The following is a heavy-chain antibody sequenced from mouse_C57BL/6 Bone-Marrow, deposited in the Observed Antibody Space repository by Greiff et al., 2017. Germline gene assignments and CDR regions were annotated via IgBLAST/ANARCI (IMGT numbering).Heavy chain of an antibody. V-gene: IGHV1-82*01. D-gene: IGHD1-1*01. CDR3: ASITTVVANYFDY. CDR1: GYAFSSSW. Sequence: QVQLQQSGPELVKPGASVKISCKASGYAFSSSWMNWVKQRPGKGLEWIGRIYPGDGDTNYNGKFKGKATLTADKSSSTAYMQLSSLTSEDSAVYCCASITTVVANYFDYWGQGTTLTVSS. CDR2: IYPGDGDT. J-gene: IGHJ2*01.